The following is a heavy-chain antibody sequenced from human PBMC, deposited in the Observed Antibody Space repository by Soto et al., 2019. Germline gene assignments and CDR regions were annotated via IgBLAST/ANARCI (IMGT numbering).Heavy chain of an antibody. Sequence: QVQFVQSGAEVKKPGAAVKVSCKASGYTFTDYGIGWVRQAPGQGLEWMGWISAYTDNTNYAQKFRGRVTMTSDTFTSTAHMVLRRLGSDDTAVYYCARRFCSGGSCYPGLGSHYYMEVWGKGTTVTVSS. D-gene: IGHD2-15*01. CDR2: ISAYTDNT. CDR1: GYTFTDYG. J-gene: IGHJ6*03. CDR3: ARRFCSGGSCYPGLGSHYYMEV. V-gene: IGHV1-18*01.